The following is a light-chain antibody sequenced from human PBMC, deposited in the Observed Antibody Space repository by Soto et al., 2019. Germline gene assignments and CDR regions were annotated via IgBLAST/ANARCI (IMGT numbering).Light chain of an antibody. J-gene: IGKJ1*01. CDR1: QGISSY. CDR3: QQLNSYLTWT. CDR2: AAS. Sequence: DIQLTQSPSFLSASVGDRVTITCRASQGISSYLAWYQQKPGKAPKLLIYAASTLQSGVPSRFSGSGSGTEFTLTISSLQPEDFATYYCQQLNSYLTWTFGQGTKVEIQ. V-gene: IGKV1-9*01.